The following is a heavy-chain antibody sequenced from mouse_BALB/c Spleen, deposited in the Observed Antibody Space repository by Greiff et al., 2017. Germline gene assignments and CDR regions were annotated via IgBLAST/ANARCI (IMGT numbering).Heavy chain of an antibody. CDR2: ISSGGSYT. D-gene: IGHD3-1*01. J-gene: IGHJ4*01. V-gene: IGHV5-6*01. CDR3: ARQLGPIYYAMDY. Sequence: EVKLVESGGDLVKPGGSLKLSCAASGFTFSSYGMSWVRQTPDKRLEWVATISSGGSYTYYPDSVKGRFTISRDNAKNTLYLQMSSLKSEDTAMYYCARQLGPIYYAMDYWGQGTSVTVSS. CDR1: GFTFSSYG.